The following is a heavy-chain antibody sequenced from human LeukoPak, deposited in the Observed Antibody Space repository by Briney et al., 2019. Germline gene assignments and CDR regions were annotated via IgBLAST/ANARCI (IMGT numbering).Heavy chain of an antibody. V-gene: IGHV3-23*01. J-gene: IGHJ4*02. Sequence: GGSLRLSCAASGFTFNNYAMTWVRQAPGKGLLWVSTINGGDNGDNTYYADSVKGRFTVSRDNSKNTVYLQMNSLRVEDTAVYYCTRDGIQLPDTLDYWGLGTLVTVSS. CDR2: INGGDNGDNT. CDR1: GFTFNNYA. CDR3: TRDGIQLPDTLDY. D-gene: IGHD1-1*01.